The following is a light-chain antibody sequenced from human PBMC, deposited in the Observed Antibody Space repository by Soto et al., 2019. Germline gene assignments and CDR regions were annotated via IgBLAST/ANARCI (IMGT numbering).Light chain of an antibody. V-gene: IGKV3-20*01. CDR2: GAS. Sequence: EIVLTQSPGTLSLSPGERATLSCRASQSVSSSYLAWYQQKPGQAPRLLIYGASSRATGIPDRFSGSGSGTDLTLTISRLEPEDFAVYYCQQYGSSPARTFGQGTKVEIK. J-gene: IGKJ1*01. CDR1: QSVSSSY. CDR3: QQYGSSPART.